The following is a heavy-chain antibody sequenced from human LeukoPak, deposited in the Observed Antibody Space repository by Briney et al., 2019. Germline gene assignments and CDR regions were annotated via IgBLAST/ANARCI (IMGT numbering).Heavy chain of an antibody. J-gene: IGHJ4*02. CDR3: AKAPPIITLIGFGYYFDS. CDR2: ISGDGAFT. V-gene: IGHV3-23*01. CDR1: GFTFSIYT. D-gene: IGHD3-22*01. Sequence: PGGSLRLSCAASGFTFSIYTMSWVRQAPGKGLEWVSAISGDGAFTYHADSVRGRFTISRDNSGTTLFLQMNSLRVEDAALYYCAKAPPIITLIGFGYYFDSWGLGTLVTVSS.